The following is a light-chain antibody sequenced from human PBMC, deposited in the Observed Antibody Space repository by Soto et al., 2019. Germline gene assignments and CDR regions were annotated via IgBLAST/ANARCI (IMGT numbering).Light chain of an antibody. CDR3: QQYNSYSRT. CDR1: QSISSY. V-gene: IGKV1-5*01. J-gene: IGKJ2*02. Sequence: DIQMTQSPSSLSASVGDRVTITCRASQSISSYLSWYQQKPGKAPKLLINVASTLQSGVPSRFSGSGSGTEFTLTISSLQPDDFATYYCQQYNSYSRTFGQGTKVDIK. CDR2: VAS.